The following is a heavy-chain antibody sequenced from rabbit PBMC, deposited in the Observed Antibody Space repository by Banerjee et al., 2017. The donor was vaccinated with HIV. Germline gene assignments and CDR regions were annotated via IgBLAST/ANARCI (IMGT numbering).Heavy chain of an antibody. Sequence: QLKESGGGLVQPGGSLKLSCKASGIDFSLYYMSWVRQAPGKGLEWIGYIDPIFGTTYYATWVDGRFTISSHNAQNTLWLQLNSLTAADTATYFCARGYDDYDARLDLRGPGTLVTVS. CDR2: IDPIFGTT. D-gene: IGHD2-1*01. J-gene: IGHJ3*01. CDR3: ARGYDDYDARLDL. CDR1: GIDFSLYY. V-gene: IGHV1S7*01.